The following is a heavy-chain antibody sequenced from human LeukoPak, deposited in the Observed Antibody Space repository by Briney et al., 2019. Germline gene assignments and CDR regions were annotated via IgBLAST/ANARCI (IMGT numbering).Heavy chain of an antibody. V-gene: IGHV4-34*01. CDR3: ARHKNWFYP. CDR1: GGSFSGYY. Sequence: SETLSLTCAVYGGSFSGYYWSWISQPPGKGLEWIGEINHSGSTNYNPSLRSRVTISVDTSKNQFSLKLSSVTAAETAVYYCARHKNWFYPWGQGTLVTVSS. J-gene: IGHJ5*02. CDR2: INHSGST.